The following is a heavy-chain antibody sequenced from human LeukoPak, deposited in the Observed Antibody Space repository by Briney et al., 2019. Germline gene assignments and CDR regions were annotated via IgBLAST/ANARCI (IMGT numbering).Heavy chain of an antibody. CDR3: ARAGTYYYDSSGYYYPDAFDI. J-gene: IGHJ3*02. Sequence: GGSLRLSCAASGFNFSPYEMNWVRQAPGKGLEWFSSISSSSSYIYYADSVKGRFTISRDNAKNSLYLQMNSLRAEDTAVYYCARAGTYYYDSSGYYYPDAFDIWGQGTMVTVSS. D-gene: IGHD3-22*01. CDR2: ISSSSSYI. CDR1: GFNFSPYE. V-gene: IGHV3-21*01.